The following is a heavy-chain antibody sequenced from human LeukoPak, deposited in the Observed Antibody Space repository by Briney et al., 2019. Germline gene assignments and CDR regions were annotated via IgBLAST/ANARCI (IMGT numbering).Heavy chain of an antibody. CDR3: ARGRPVLLWFGEPSNWFDP. Sequence: SETLSLTCAVYGGSFSGYYWSWIRQPPGKGLEWIGEINHSGSTNYNPSLKSRVTISVDTSKNRFSLKLSSVTAADTAVYYCARGRPVLLWFGEPSNWFDPWGQGTLVTVSS. CDR1: GGSFSGYY. J-gene: IGHJ5*02. D-gene: IGHD3-10*01. V-gene: IGHV4-34*01. CDR2: INHSGST.